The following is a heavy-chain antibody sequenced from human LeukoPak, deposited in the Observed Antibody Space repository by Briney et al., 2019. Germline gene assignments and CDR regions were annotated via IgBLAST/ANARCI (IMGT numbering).Heavy chain of an antibody. J-gene: IGHJ4*02. CDR1: GFTFDDYA. Sequence: GGSLRLSCAASGFTFDDYAMHWVRQAPGKGLEWVSGISWNSSSIGYADSVKGRFTISRDNAKNSLYLQMNSLRAEDTALYYCAKDMGSSGWYEGPGPSDYFDYWGQGTLVTVSS. D-gene: IGHD6-19*01. V-gene: IGHV3-9*01. CDR3: AKDMGSSGWYEGPGPSDYFDY. CDR2: ISWNSSSI.